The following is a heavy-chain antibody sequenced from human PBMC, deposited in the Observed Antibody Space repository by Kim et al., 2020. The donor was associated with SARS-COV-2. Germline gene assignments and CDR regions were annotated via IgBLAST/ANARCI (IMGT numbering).Heavy chain of an antibody. D-gene: IGHD6-13*01. J-gene: IGHJ4*02. Sequence: GGSLRLSCTASGFTVSNTYMSWVRQAPGKGLEWVSVIYSDGTTKYADSVKGRFTMSRDISMNTVYLQMNILRAEDTAVYYCARDLYSRLFVGYFDYWGQGSLVNVSS. CDR1: GFTVSNTY. CDR3: ARDLYSRLFVGYFDY. V-gene: IGHV3-66*01. CDR2: IYSDGTT.